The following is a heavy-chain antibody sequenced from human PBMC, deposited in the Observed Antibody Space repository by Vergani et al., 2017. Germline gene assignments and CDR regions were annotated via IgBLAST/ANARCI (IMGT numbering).Heavy chain of an antibody. CDR3: AREEGFGEYDAFDI. Sequence: QVQLQESGPGLVKPSQTLSLTCTVSGGSISSGSYYWSWIRQPAGKGLEWIGRIYTSGSTNYNPSLKSRVTMSVDKSRNQFSLKLSSVTAADTAVYYCAREEGFGEYDAFDIWGQGTMVTVSS. J-gene: IGHJ3*02. V-gene: IGHV4-61*02. CDR2: IYTSGST. CDR1: GGSISSGSYY. D-gene: IGHD3-10*01.